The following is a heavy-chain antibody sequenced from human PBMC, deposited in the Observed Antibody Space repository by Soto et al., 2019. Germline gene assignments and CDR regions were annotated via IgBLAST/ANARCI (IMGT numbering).Heavy chain of an antibody. CDR3: ARGRGVATIGYYYYYGMDV. D-gene: IGHD5-12*01. CDR1: GGSISSSSYY. J-gene: IGHJ6*02. CDR2: INHSGST. Sequence: SETLSLTCTVSGGSISSSSYYWGWIRQPPGKGLEWIGEINHSGSTNYNPSLKSRVTISVDTSKNQFSLKLSSVTAADTAVYYCARGRGVATIGYYYYYGMDVWGQGTTVTVSS. V-gene: IGHV4-39*07.